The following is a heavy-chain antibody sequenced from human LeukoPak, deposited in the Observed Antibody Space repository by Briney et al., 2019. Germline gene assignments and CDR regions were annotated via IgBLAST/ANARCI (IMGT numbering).Heavy chain of an antibody. D-gene: IGHD3-10*01. J-gene: IGHJ6*03. V-gene: IGHV3-23*01. CDR3: VKFRGIQHYNYHMDV. CDR2: LSGRGGNT. Sequence: PGGSLRLSCAAFGFTFSSYAMSWVRRAPGKGVEWVSGLSGRGGNTYYADSVKGRFTISRDNSRSTLSLQMNSLRAEDAAVNYCVKFRGIQHYNYHMDVWGKGTTVTVSS. CDR1: GFTFSSYA.